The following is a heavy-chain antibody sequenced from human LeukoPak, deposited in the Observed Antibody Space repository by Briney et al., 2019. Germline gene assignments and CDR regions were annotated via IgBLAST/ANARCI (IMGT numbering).Heavy chain of an antibody. J-gene: IGHJ4*02. Sequence: SETLSLTCTVSGGSISGYYWSWIRQSPGKRLEWIAYISFTGNTNYNPSLKSRVTISLDTSKTHFSLTLSSLTAADTAVYYCARSPPGWYYGNSGLYYFDTWGQGALVTVSS. D-gene: IGHD3-22*01. CDR1: GGSISGYY. CDR2: ISFTGNT. CDR3: ARSPPGWYYGNSGLYYFDT. V-gene: IGHV4-59*08.